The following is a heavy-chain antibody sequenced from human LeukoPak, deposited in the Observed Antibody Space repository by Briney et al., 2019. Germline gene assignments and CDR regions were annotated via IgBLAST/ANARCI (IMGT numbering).Heavy chain of an antibody. CDR2: IKSKTDGGTT. Sequence: PGGSLRLSCVASGFTFSNAWMTWVRQAPGKGLEWVGRIKSKTDGGTTDYAAPVKGRFTISRDDSKNTLSLQMNSLKTDVTAVYYCSASGSYKLDYWGQGTLVMVSS. V-gene: IGHV3-15*01. J-gene: IGHJ4*02. CDR3: SASGSYKLDY. D-gene: IGHD3-10*01. CDR1: GFTFSNAW.